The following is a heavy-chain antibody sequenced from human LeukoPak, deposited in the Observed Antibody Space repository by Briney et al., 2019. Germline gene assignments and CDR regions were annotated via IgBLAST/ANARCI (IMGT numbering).Heavy chain of an antibody. D-gene: IGHD1-26*01. CDR3: AREQWELPGTFDY. CDR1: GGSISSYY. Sequence: SETLSLTCTVSGGSISSYYWSWIRQPPGKGLEWIGYIYYSGSTNYNPSLKSRVTISVDTSKNQFSLKLSSVTAADTAVYYCAREQWELPGTFDYWGQGTLVTVSS. CDR2: IYYSGST. V-gene: IGHV4-59*01. J-gene: IGHJ4*02.